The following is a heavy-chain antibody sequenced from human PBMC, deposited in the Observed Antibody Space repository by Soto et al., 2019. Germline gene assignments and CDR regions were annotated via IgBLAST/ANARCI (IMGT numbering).Heavy chain of an antibody. CDR1: GGSLSGYY. CDR2: ISHSGST. V-gene: IGHV4-34*01. J-gene: IGHJ5*02. D-gene: IGHD2-21*01. Sequence: QVQLQQWGAGLLKPSETLSLTCAVYGGSLSGYYWSWIRQPPGQGLEWIGEISHSGSTNYNPTLKSRVTRSIDMTKNQFSLTVSSVTAADTSVYYCARGDRPHVFFRKNWFDPWGQGTLVTVSS. CDR3: ARGDRPHVFFRKNWFDP.